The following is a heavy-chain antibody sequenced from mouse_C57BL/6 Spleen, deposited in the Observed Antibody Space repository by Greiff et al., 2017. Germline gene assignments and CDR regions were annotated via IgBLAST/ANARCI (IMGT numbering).Heavy chain of an antibody. Sequence: VQRVESGPGLVAPSQSLSITCTVSGFSLTSYGVHRVRQPPGKGLEWLVVIWSDGSTTYNSALKSRLSISKDNSKSQVFLKMNSLQTDDTAMYYCARHHGSFWYFDVWGTGTTVTVSS. CDR3: ARHHGSFWYFDV. CDR1: GFSLTSYG. V-gene: IGHV2-6-1*01. CDR2: IWSDGST. J-gene: IGHJ1*03. D-gene: IGHD1-1*01.